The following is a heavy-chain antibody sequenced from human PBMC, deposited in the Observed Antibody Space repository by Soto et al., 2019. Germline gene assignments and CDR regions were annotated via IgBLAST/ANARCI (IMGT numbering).Heavy chain of an antibody. D-gene: IGHD2-8*01. CDR1: GFTFSDYY. CDR3: ASGTNGALFVY. J-gene: IGHJ4*02. Sequence: QVQLVESGGGLVKPGGSLRLSCAASGFTFSDYYMSWIRQAPGKGLEWVSYISRRSSTIFYADSVKGRFTISRDNVKNSLYLQMNSLRAEDTAVYYCASGTNGALFVYWGQGILVTVSS. V-gene: IGHV3-11*01. CDR2: ISRRSSTI.